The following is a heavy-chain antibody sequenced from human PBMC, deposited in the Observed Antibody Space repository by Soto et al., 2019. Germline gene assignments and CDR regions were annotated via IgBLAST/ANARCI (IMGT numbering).Heavy chain of an antibody. D-gene: IGHD1-1*01. CDR2: ISAHNGNT. J-gene: IGHJ4*02. Sequence: QVHLVQSGAEVKKPGASVKVSCQGSGYAFTTYGITWVRQAPGQGLEWMGWISAHNGNTNYAQKLQGRVTVTRDTATSTAYMALSSLRYDDTAVYYCARGRYGHYWGQGALVTVSS. CDR1: GYAFTTYG. V-gene: IGHV1-18*01. CDR3: ARGRYGHY.